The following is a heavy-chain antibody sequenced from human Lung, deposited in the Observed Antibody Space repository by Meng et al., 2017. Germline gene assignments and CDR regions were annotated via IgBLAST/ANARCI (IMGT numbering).Heavy chain of an antibody. V-gene: IGHV3-23*01. CDR1: GFRFSNYA. D-gene: IGHD6-6*01. CDR2: ISDNGGST. J-gene: IGHJ4*02. Sequence: EVQLLESGGDLVQPGGSLRLSCAGSGFRFSNYAMSWVRQAPGKGPEWVSAISDNGGSTYYRDSVKGRFTMSRDNSKNTLYLQMNSPRAEDTAVYYCAIDRGYSSSTFVDHWGQGTLVTVSS. CDR3: AIDRGYSSSTFVDH.